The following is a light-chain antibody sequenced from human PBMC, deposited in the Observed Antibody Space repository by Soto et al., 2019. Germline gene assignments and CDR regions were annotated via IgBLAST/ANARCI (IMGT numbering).Light chain of an antibody. V-gene: IGKV3-20*01. CDR3: QQYVSSPQT. CDR1: QSVSSSY. J-gene: IGKJ1*01. CDR2: GAS. Sequence: ESVLTQSRCTLSLSPGLRSTLSCRASQSVSSSYLAWYQQKNGQAPRVXIYGASNRATGIPDRFSGSVYGTDFNLTISRLETEDFAMYFCQQYVSSPQTFGQGTKVDIK.